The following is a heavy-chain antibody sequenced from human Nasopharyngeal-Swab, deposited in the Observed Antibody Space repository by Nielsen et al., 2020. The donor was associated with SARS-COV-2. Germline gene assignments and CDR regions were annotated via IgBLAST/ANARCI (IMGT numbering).Heavy chain of an antibody. CDR1: GGTFSSYA. Sequence: SVKVSCKASGGTFSSYAISWVRHAPGQGLEWMGGIIPIFGTANYAQKFQGRVTITADESTSTAYMELSSLRSEDTAVYYCASSATVKPNQPDYYYYYGMDVWGQGTTVTVSS. CDR3: ASSATVKPNQPDYYYYYGMDV. CDR2: IIPIFGTA. D-gene: IGHD4-11*01. J-gene: IGHJ6*02. V-gene: IGHV1-69*13.